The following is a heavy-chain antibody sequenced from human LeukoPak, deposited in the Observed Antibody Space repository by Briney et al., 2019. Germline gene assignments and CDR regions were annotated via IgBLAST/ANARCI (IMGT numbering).Heavy chain of an antibody. CDR2: MNPNSGNT. J-gene: IGHJ4*02. CDR1: GYTFTIYD. D-gene: IGHD3-9*01. CDR3: ARGPQIVLNYDRYFDWLFRSQEGITYYFDY. V-gene: IGHV1-8*02. Sequence: GASVKVSCKASGYTFTIYDINWVRQATGQGLEWMGWMNPNSGNTGYAQKFQGRVTMTRNTSISTAYMELSSLRSEDTAVYYCARGPQIVLNYDRYFDWLFRSQEGITYYFDYWGQGTLVTVSS.